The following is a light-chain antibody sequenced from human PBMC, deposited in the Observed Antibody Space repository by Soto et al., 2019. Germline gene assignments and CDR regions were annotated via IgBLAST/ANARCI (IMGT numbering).Light chain of an antibody. CDR1: QTIDSW. J-gene: IGKJ4*01. CDR3: QQSYSTPRT. Sequence: DIHRTQSPSALYETVLSIVAITFRASQTIDSWLAWYQQRPGKPPNLLIYKASTLASGFPSRFSGSGSGTDFALTISSLQPEDFAPYYCQQSYSTPRTFGGGTKVDIK. CDR2: KAS. V-gene: IGKV1-5*03.